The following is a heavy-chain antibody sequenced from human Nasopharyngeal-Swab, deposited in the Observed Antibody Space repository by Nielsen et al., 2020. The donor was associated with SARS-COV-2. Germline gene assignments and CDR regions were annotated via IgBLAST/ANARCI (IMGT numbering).Heavy chain of an antibody. Sequence: ASVKVSCKASGYTFTSYAINWVRQATGQGLEWMGWMNPNSGNTGYAQKFQGRVTMTRNTSVSTAYMELSSLRSEDTAVYYCARGRRVVVLAAIYYWLDPWGQGTLVTVSS. CDR1: GYTFTSYA. CDR2: MNPNSGNT. CDR3: ARGRRVVVLAAIYYWLDP. D-gene: IGHD2-2*01. J-gene: IGHJ5*02. V-gene: IGHV1-8*01.